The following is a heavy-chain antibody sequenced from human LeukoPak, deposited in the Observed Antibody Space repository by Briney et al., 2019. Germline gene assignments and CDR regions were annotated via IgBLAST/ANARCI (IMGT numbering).Heavy chain of an antibody. D-gene: IGHD6-13*01. CDR3: ARDRWSGDSSSWHP. CDR2: IYYSGST. V-gene: IGHV4-34*01. CDR1: GGSLSGYY. Sequence: YPSETLSLTCAVYGGSLSGYYWSWIRQPPGKGLEWIGSIYYSGSTYYNPSLKSRVTISVDTSKNQFSLKLSSVTAADTAVYYCARDRWSGDSSSWHPWGQGTLVTVSS. J-gene: IGHJ5*02.